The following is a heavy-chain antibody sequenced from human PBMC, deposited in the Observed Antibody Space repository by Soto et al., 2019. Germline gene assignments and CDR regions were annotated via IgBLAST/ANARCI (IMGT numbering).Heavy chain of an antibody. J-gene: IGHJ3*02. CDR2: INPSGGST. CDR3: ARVYRYYDSSGPPHGAFDI. Sequence: ASVKVSCKASGYTFTSYYMHWVQQAPGQGLDWMGIINPSGGSTSYAQKFQGRVTMTRDTSTSTVYMELSSLRSEDTAVYYCARVYRYYDSSGPPHGAFDIWGQGTMVTVSS. D-gene: IGHD3-22*01. V-gene: IGHV1-46*01. CDR1: GYTFTSYY.